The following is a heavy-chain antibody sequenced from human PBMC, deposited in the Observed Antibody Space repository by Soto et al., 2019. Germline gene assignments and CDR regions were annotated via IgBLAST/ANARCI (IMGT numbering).Heavy chain of an antibody. Sequence: EVQLVESGGGLVQPGGSLRLSCAASGFTFSTYWMHWVRQAPGKGLVWVSRINSDGSSTSYADSVKGRFTISRDNAKNTLYLQMNSLRAEDTAMYYCARVRCSGGSCRDAYDIWGQGTMVTVSS. CDR2: INSDGSST. CDR1: GFTFSTYW. D-gene: IGHD2-15*01. CDR3: ARVRCSGGSCRDAYDI. J-gene: IGHJ3*02. V-gene: IGHV3-74*02.